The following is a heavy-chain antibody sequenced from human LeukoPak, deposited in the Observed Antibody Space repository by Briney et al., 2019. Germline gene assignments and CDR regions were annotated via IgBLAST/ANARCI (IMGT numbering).Heavy chain of an antibody. CDR3: AKSVIPNSYQGTYYMDV. J-gene: IGHJ6*03. CDR1: GFTFSSYG. CDR2: IRHDETRI. V-gene: IGHV3-30*02. D-gene: IGHD3-16*02. Sequence: QPGGSLRLSCAASGFTFSSYGMHWVRQAPGERLEWVAFIRHDETRIFYGDSVKGRFTISRDNSKNMVYLQLNSLSAEDTALYYCAKSVIPNSYQGTYYMDVWGKGTTVTVFS.